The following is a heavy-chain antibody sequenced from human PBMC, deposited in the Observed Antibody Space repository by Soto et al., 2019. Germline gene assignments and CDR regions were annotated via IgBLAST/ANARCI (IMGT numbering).Heavy chain of an antibody. CDR3: AKGPWHLAHGHYFDY. J-gene: IGHJ4*02. V-gene: IGHV3-30*18. Sequence: QVQVVESGGGVVQPARSLRLSCAASGFTFSSYAMHWVRQAPGKGLEWVAGISYDGSTIYYVDSVKGRFTVSRDNSKNTLYLHMNSLRSEDTAVYSCAKGPWHLAHGHYFDYWGQGTLVTVSS. CDR1: GFTFSSYA. D-gene: IGHD5-12*01. CDR2: ISYDGSTI.